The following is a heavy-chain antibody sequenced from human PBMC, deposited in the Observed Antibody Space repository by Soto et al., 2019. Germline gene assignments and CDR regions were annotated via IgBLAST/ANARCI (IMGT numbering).Heavy chain of an antibody. CDR1: GGTFSSYA. CDR3: ARDIVATIGVSPVGMDV. V-gene: IGHV1-69*01. D-gene: IGHD5-12*01. CDR2: IIPIFGTA. J-gene: IGHJ6*02. Sequence: QVQLVQSGAEVKKPGSSVKVSCKASGGTFSSYAISWVRQAPGQGLEWMGGIIPIFGTANYAQKFQGRVTITADESTSTAYMELSSLRSEDMAVYYCARDIVATIGVSPVGMDVWGQGTTVTVSS.